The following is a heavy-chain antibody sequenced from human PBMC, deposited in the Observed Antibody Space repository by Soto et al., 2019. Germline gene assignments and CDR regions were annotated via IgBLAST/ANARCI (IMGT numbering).Heavy chain of an antibody. V-gene: IGHV1-69*06. J-gene: IGHJ5*02. CDR3: AREMASGYSRTWFDP. CDR1: GGTVSNYA. D-gene: IGHD2-15*01. Sequence: QVQLMQSGAEVKKPESSVKVSCRASGGTVSNYAISWVRQAPGQGLEWMGGIVPKFGTANYAQRFRGRVTISADKPTDSVYMELSSLRSQDTAVYYCAREMASGYSRTWFDPWGQGTLVTVSS. CDR2: IVPKFGTA.